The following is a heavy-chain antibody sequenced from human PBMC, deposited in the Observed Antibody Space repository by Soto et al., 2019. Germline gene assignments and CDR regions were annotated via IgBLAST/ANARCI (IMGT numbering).Heavy chain of an antibody. D-gene: IGHD4-17*01. J-gene: IGHJ4*02. CDR2: ISSSSSSI. CDR1: GFTFSDYY. V-gene: IGHV3-11*01. Sequence: QVQLVESGGGLVQPGGSLRLSCAASGFTFSDYYMSWIRQAPGKGLEWVSFISSSSSSIYYADSVKGRFTISRDNAKNSLFLQMNSLRAEDTAVYYCARPSLYGDYYFDYWGQGTLVTVSS. CDR3: ARPSLYGDYYFDY.